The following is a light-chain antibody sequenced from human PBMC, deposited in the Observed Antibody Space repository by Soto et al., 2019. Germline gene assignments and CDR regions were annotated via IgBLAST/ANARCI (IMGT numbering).Light chain of an antibody. J-gene: IGKJ2*01. Sequence: EIVLTQSPGTLSLSPGERATLSCRASQSVSSSYLAWYQQKPGQAPRLLIYGASSRATSIPDRFSGSGSGTDFTLTISRLEPEDFALYYCQQYGSSLYTFGHGTKLEIK. V-gene: IGKV3-20*01. CDR1: QSVSSSY. CDR3: QQYGSSLYT. CDR2: GAS.